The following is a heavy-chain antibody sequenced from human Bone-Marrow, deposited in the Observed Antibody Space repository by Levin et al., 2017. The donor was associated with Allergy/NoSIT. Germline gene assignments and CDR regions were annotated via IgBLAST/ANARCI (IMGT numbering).Heavy chain of an antibody. CDR2: IRAGGGTT. Sequence: GESLKISCAASGFTFSIYVMSWVRQAPGKGLEWVSAIRAGGGTTYYSDSVRGRFTISRDNSKNTLYLQMNSLRAEDTAVYYCARRASTVEGSGSTLGQGTRVTVSS. CDR1: GFTFSIYV. J-gene: IGHJ5*02. V-gene: IGHV3-23*01. CDR3: ARRASTVEGSGST. D-gene: IGHD3-10*01.